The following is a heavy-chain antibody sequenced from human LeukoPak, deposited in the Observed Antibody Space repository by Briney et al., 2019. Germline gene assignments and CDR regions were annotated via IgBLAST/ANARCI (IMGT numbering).Heavy chain of an antibody. CDR2: ISYTGST. Sequence: SETLSLTCAVYGGSLSGSYWNWIRQPPGKGLEWIGSISYTGSTYYNPSLKSRVTISVDTSKNQFSLKLSSVTAADTAVYYCARVLIITNWFDPWGQGTLVTVSS. CDR1: GGSLSGSY. CDR3: ARVLIITNWFDP. D-gene: IGHD2/OR15-2a*01. V-gene: IGHV4-34*01. J-gene: IGHJ5*02.